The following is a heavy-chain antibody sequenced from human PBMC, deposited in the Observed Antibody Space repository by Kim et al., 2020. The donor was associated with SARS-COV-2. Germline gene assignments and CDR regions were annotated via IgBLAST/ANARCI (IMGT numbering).Heavy chain of an antibody. J-gene: IGHJ4*02. CDR2: IYPGGST. V-gene: IGHV3-53*01. CDR3: ARDPYASSDYHY. CDR1: GFTVSGNY. Sequence: GGSLRLSCAASGFTVSGNYMSWVRQAPGKGLEWVSIIYPGGSTYYADSVKGRFTISRDNSKNTLYLQMNSLRAEDTAVYYCARDPYASSDYHYWGQGTLVTVSS. D-gene: IGHD3-22*01.